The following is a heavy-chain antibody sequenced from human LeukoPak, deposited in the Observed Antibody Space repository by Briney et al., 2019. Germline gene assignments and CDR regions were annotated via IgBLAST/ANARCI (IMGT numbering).Heavy chain of an antibody. V-gene: IGHV3-30*18. Sequence: PGGSLRLSCAASGFTFSDYWMSWVRQAPGKGLEWVAVISYDGSNKYYADSVKGRFTFSRDNSKNTLYLQMNSLRAEDTAVYYCAKEYCSNSVCHSLDYWGQGTLVTVSS. J-gene: IGHJ4*02. CDR1: GFTFSDYW. D-gene: IGHD2-8*01. CDR3: AKEYCSNSVCHSLDY. CDR2: ISYDGSNK.